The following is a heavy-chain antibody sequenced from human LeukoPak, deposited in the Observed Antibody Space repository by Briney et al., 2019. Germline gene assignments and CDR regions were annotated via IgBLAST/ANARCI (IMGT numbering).Heavy chain of an antibody. D-gene: IGHD2-2*01. J-gene: IGHJ5*02. CDR3: AREGHCSTTSCWFDP. CDR2: MNPNSGDT. CDR1: GYTFTSYD. V-gene: IGHV1-8*01. Sequence: ASVKVSCKASGYTFTSYDINWVRQATGQGLEWMGWMNPNSGDTGYAPKFQGRVTMTRDTSISTAYMEVSSLGSEDTAVYYCAREGHCSTTSCWFDPWGQGTLVTVSP.